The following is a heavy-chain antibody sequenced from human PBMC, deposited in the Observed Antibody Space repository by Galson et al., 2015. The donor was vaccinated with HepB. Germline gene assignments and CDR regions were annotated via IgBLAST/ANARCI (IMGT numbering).Heavy chain of an antibody. J-gene: IGHJ4*02. Sequence: GLEWVSGISWNSGSIGYADSVKGRFTISRDNAKNSLYLQMNSLRAEDTALYYCAKEGATGYFDYWGQGTLVTVSS. V-gene: IGHV3-9*01. CDR2: ISWNSGSI. CDR3: AKEGATGYFDY. D-gene: IGHD1-26*01.